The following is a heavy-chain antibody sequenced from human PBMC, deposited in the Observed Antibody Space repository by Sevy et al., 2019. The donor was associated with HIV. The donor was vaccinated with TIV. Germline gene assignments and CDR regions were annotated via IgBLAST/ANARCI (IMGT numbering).Heavy chain of an antibody. J-gene: IGHJ6*02. Sequence: SETLSLTCTVSGGSINSSSYYWGWIRQPPGKGLEWIGSIYYSGSTYYNPSLKSRVTISVDTSKNQFSLKLSSVTAADTAVYYCARRSEWLSYGMDVWGQGTTVTVSS. CDR1: GGSINSSSYY. CDR3: ARRSEWLSYGMDV. CDR2: IYYSGST. V-gene: IGHV4-39*01. D-gene: IGHD3-3*01.